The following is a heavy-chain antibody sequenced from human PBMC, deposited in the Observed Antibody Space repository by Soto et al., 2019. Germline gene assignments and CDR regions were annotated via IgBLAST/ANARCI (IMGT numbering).Heavy chain of an antibody. CDR1: SGSISSSNW. J-gene: IGHJ3*02. CDR3: ARGLERFNAFDI. Sequence: SETLSLTCAVSSGSISSSNWWSWVRQPPGKGLEWIGEIYHSGSTNYNPSLKSRVTISVDKSKNQFSLKLSSVTAADAAVYYCARGLERFNAFDIWGQGTMVTVSS. D-gene: IGHD1-1*01. CDR2: IYHSGST. V-gene: IGHV4-4*02.